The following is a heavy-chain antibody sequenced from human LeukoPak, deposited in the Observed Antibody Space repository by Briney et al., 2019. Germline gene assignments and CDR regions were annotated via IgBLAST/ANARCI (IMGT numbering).Heavy chain of an antibody. J-gene: IGHJ3*02. CDR3: ARGIVGATTGPFDI. V-gene: IGHV1-69*04. CDR1: GCTFSSYA. D-gene: IGHD1-26*01. Sequence: SVKVSCKASGCTFSSYAISWVRQAPGQGLEWMGRIISILGIPNYAQKFQGRVTITADKSTSTAYMELSSLRSDDTAVYYCARGIVGATTGPFDIWGQGTMVTVSS. CDR2: IISILGIP.